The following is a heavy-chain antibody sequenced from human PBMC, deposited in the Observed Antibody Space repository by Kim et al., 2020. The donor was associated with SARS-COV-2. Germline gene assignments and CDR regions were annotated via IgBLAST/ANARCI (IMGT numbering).Heavy chain of an antibody. J-gene: IGHJ4*02. D-gene: IGHD6-6*01. V-gene: IGHV3-73*01. Sequence: AYAASVKGRFTISRDDSKNTAYLQMNSLKTEDTAVYYCTRRGYSSSSFDYWGQGTLVTVSS. CDR3: TRRGYSSSSFDY.